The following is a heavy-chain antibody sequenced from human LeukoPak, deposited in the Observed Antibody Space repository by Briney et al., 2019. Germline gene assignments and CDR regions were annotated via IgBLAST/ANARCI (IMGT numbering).Heavy chain of an antibody. CDR1: GYSISIGRY. J-gene: IGHJ4*02. D-gene: IGHD2-2*01. CDR3: ARSLSTAGIDY. CDR2: VFHSGST. V-gene: IGHV4-38-2*02. Sequence: PSETLSLTCTVSGYSISIGRYWGWIRQPPGKGLEWIGSVFHSGSTYYNPSLKSRVTISVDTSKNQFSLNLRSVTAADTAMYFCARSLSTAGIDYWGQGTLVTVSS.